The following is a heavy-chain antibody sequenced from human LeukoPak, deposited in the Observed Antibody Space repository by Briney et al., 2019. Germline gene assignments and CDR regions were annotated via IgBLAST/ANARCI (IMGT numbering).Heavy chain of an antibody. V-gene: IGHV3-74*01. J-gene: IGHJ4*02. CDR3: ARGGASGDY. CDR2: INGDGTIT. Sequence: GGSLRLSCAASGFTFSTYWMHWVRQAPGKGPVWVSRINGDGTITTYADSVKGRFTISRDNAKNSLYLQMNSLRAEDTAVYYCARGGASGDYWGQGTLVTVSS. D-gene: IGHD1-26*01. CDR1: GFTFSTYW.